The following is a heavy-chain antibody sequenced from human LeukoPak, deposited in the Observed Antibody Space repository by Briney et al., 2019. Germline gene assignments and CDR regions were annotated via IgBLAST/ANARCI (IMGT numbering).Heavy chain of an antibody. CDR1: GGSISSSSYY. CDR2: IYYSGST. J-gene: IGHJ4*02. Sequence: PSETLSLTCTVSGGSISSSSYYWGWIRQPPGKGLEWIGSIYYSGSTYYNPSLKSRVTISVDTSKNQFSLKLSSVTAADTAVYYCARGLVQLWLHAGEYYFDYWGQGTLVTVSS. CDR3: ARGLVQLWLHAGEYYFDY. D-gene: IGHD5-18*01. V-gene: IGHV4-39*07.